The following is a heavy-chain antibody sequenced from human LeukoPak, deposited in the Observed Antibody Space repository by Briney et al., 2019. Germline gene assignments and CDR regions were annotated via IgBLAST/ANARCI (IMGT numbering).Heavy chain of an antibody. V-gene: IGHV3-21*01. Sequence: PGGSLRLSCAASGFTFSSYSMNWVRQAPGMGLEWVSSISVTSNYKYYADSAKGRFTISRDNAQSSLYLQMNSLRAEDTAVYYCARTDFSASDYWGQGILVTVSS. CDR1: GFTFSSYS. CDR2: ISVTSNYK. J-gene: IGHJ4*02. CDR3: ARTDFSASDY. D-gene: IGHD2/OR15-2a*01.